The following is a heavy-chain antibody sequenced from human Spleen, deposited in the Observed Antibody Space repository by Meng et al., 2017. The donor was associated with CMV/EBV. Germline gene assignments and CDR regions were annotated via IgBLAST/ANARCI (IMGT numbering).Heavy chain of an antibody. V-gene: IGHV4-4*02. CDR1: GGSISSSDW. D-gene: IGHD1-26*01. CDR2: IYHSGST. CDR3: AKDQWGLDY. Sequence: SETLSLTCAVSGGSISSSDWWTWVRQPPGKGLEWIGEIYHSGSTNYNPSLKSRVTISVDKSKNQFSLKLNSVTAADTAVYYCAKDQWGLDYWGQGTLVTVSS. J-gene: IGHJ4*02.